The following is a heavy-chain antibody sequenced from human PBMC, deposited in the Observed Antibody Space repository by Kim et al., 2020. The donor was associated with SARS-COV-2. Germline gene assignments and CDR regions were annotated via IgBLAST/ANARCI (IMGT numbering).Heavy chain of an antibody. V-gene: IGHV1-18*04. CDR3: ARLDLVALYTRGPDC. J-gene: IGHJ4*02. D-gene: IGHD2-8*02. CDR2: ISAYNGNT. Sequence: ASVKVSCKASGYTFTSYGISWARQAPGQGLEWMGWISAYNGNTNYAQKLQGRVNMTTDTSTSTAYMELRSLRSDDTAVYYCARLDLVALYTRGPDCWVQGSLITVPS. CDR1: GYTFTSYG.